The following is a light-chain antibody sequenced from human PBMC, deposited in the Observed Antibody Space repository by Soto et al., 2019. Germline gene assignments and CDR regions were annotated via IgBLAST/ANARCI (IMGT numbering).Light chain of an antibody. V-gene: IGKV3-15*01. CDR3: QQLNSYPIT. CDR1: QRISSN. Sequence: EIVMTQSPATLSVSPGERATLSRRARQRISSNLAWYQQKPGQAPRLLIYGASTRATGIPARFSGSGSGTEFTLTISSLQPEDFATYYCQQLNSYPITFGQGTRLEI. J-gene: IGKJ5*01. CDR2: GAS.